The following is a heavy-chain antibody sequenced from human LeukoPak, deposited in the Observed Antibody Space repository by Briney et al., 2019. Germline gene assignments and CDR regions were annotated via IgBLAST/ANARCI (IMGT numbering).Heavy chain of an antibody. CDR1: GYTFTGYY. CDR3: ARDLGDTAYDY. CDR2: INPNSGGT. Sequence: ASMKVSCKASGYTFTGYYMHWVRQAPGQGLEWMGRINPNSGGTNYAQKFQGRVTMTTDTSTSTAYMELRSLRSDDTAVYYCARDLGDTAYDYWGQGTLVTVSS. J-gene: IGHJ4*02. V-gene: IGHV1-2*06. D-gene: IGHD5-18*01.